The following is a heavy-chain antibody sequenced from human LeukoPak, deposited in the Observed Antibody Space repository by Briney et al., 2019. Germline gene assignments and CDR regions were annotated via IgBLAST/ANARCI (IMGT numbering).Heavy chain of an antibody. CDR2: INPSGGST. CDR1: VYTFTSYH. CDR3: ARGYGHYVH. J-gene: IGHJ4*02. Sequence: ASVKVSCKAPVYTFTSYHMHWVRQAPGQGLEWMGIINPSGGSTTYAQKFQGRVTMTRDTSTSTVYMELSSLRSEDTAVYYCARGYGHYVHWRQGTLVTVSS. V-gene: IGHV1-46*01. D-gene: IGHD4-17*01.